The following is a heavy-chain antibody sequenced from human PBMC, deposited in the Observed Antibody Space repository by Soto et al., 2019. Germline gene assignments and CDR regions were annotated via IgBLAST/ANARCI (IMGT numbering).Heavy chain of an antibody. V-gene: IGHV3-74*03. CDR2: MTGDGRTT. J-gene: IGHJ4*02. Sequence: GSLRLSCAASGFTFGDYCMHWVRQPPGKGPEWVSRMTGDGRTTQYADSVKGRFTASRDNAKSTLYLQMNSLRAEDTAVYYCATAEVDYWGPGTLVTVSS. CDR3: ATAEVDY. CDR1: GFTFGDYC.